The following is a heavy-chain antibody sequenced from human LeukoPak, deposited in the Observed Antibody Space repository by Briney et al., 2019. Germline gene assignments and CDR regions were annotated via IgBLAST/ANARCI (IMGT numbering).Heavy chain of an antibody. J-gene: IGHJ6*02. CDR3: ARGAGDYEWGAPGSYYGMDV. D-gene: IGHD4-17*01. CDR1: GGPFSSYA. Sequence: SSVKFSCKASGGPFSSYAISWLRQAPGQGLEWMGGIIPIFGTANYAQKFQGRVTITADESTSTAYMELSSLRSEDTAVYYCARGAGDYEWGAPGSYYGMDVWGQGTTVTVSS. CDR2: IIPIFGTA. V-gene: IGHV1-69*01.